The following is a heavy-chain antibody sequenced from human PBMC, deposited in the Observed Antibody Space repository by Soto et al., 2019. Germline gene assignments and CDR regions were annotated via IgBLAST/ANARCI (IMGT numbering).Heavy chain of an antibody. J-gene: IGHJ6*02. V-gene: IGHV3-64D*08. D-gene: IGHD6-13*01. Sequence: GGSLRLSCSASGFTFSSYAMHWVRQAPGKGLEYVSAISSNGGSTYYADSVKGRFTISRDNSKNTLYLQMSSLRAEDTAVYYCVKGHGYSSSWYVYYYYGMDVWGQGTTVTVSS. CDR2: ISSNGGST. CDR3: VKGHGYSSSWYVYYYYGMDV. CDR1: GFTFSSYA.